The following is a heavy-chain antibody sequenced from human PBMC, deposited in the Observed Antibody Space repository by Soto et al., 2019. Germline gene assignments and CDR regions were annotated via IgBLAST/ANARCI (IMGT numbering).Heavy chain of an antibody. Sequence: PSETLSLTCTVSGASIRSSAYWGWIRQPPGKGLEWIGSIYSIGNTYYNPSLKSGVTISADTPKNQFSLNLISVTFADTAVYYCRRSSRYSTDVWGQGITVTVSS. CDR1: GASIRSSAY. V-gene: IGHV4-39*01. J-gene: IGHJ6*02. CDR2: IYSIGNT. D-gene: IGHD6-19*01. CDR3: RRSSRYSTDV.